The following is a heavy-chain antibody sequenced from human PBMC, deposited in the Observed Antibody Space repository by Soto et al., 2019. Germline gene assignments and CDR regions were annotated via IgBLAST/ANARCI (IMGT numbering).Heavy chain of an antibody. CDR3: AKNHEADGGSGCMYLYDKGVDV. J-gene: IGHJ6*02. V-gene: IGHV3-30*18. CDR1: GFTFSSYG. CDR2: ISYDGSNK. Sequence: QVQLVESGGGVVQPGRSLRLSCAASGFTFSSYGMHWVRQAPGKGLEWVAVISYDGSNKYYADSVKGRFTISRDNSKKPRFLQMNTLSGDDKGVYYCAKNHEADGGSGCMYLYDKGVDVWGRGTSVTVSS. D-gene: IGHD3-22*01.